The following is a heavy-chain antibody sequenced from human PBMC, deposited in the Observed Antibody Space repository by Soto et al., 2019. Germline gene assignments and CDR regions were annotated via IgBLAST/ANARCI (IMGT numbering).Heavy chain of an antibody. J-gene: IGHJ4*02. V-gene: IGHV1-69*02. CDR1: GGTFSSYT. CDR2: IIPILGIA. Sequence: QVQLVQSGAEVKKPGSLVKVSCKASGGTFSSYTISWVRQAPGQGLEWMGRIIPILGIANYAQKFQGRVTITADKSTSTAYMELSSLRSEDTAVYYCARDLTDYYFDYWGQGTLVTVSS. CDR3: ARDLTDYYFDY.